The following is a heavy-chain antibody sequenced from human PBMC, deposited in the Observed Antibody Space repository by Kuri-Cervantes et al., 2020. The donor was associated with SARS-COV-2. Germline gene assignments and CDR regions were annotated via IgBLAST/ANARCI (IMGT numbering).Heavy chain of an antibody. D-gene: IGHD6-19*01. J-gene: IGHJ4*02. CDR2: IIPIFGTA. V-gene: IGHV1-69*13. Sequence: SVKVSCKASGGTFSTYGISWVRQAPGQGLERMGGIIPIFGTANYAQKFQGRVTITADESTSTAYMELSSLRSEDTAVYYCARLSIAVAGIPFDYWGQGTLVTVSS. CDR3: ARLSIAVAGIPFDY. CDR1: GGTFSTYG.